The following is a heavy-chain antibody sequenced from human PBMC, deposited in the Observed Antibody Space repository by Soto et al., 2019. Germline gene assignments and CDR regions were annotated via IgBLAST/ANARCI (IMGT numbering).Heavy chain of an antibody. V-gene: IGHV3-23*01. D-gene: IGHD6-19*01. CDR3: AKDRGGQWLAFLFDY. J-gene: IGHJ4*02. Sequence: GGSLRLSCAAYGFTFSSYAMSWVRQAPGKGLEWVSAISGSGGSTYYADSVKGRFTISRDNSKNTLYLQMNSLRAEDTAVYYCAKDRGGQWLAFLFDYWGQGTLVTVSS. CDR1: GFTFSSYA. CDR2: ISGSGGST.